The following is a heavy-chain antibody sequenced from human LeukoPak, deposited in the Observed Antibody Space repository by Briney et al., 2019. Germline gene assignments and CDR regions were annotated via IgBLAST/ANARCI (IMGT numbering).Heavy chain of an antibody. Sequence: ASVKVSCKVSGYTLTELSMHWVRQAPGKGLEWMGGFDPEDGETIYAQKFQGRVTMTEDTSTDTAYMELSSLRSEDTAVYYCATAPAYCGGDCYRDYWGQGTLVTVSS. CDR2: FDPEDGET. D-gene: IGHD2-21*02. V-gene: IGHV1-24*01. CDR3: ATAPAYCGGDCYRDY. J-gene: IGHJ4*02. CDR1: GYTLTELS.